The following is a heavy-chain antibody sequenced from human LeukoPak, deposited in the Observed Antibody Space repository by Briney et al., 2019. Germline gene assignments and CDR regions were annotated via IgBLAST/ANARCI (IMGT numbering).Heavy chain of an antibody. Sequence: PSQTRSLTCAVSGASISSGNWWCCVRQPPGKGLEGIGAIYHSGSTNYNPSLKRRATTSVDKCKNPFSLKPSSVTAAETGVYYCARRSVGVPATSLACWGQGTLVIVSS. CDR2: IYHSGST. CDR3: ARRSVGVPATSLAC. J-gene: IGHJ4*02. V-gene: IGHV4-4*02. D-gene: IGHD2-2*01. CDR1: GASISSGNW.